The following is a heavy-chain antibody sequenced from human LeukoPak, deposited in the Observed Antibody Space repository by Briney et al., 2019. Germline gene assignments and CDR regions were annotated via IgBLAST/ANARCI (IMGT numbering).Heavy chain of an antibody. V-gene: IGHV1-46*01. CDR2: INPSDGST. J-gene: IGHJ4*02. CDR3: ARDRERRGAKPKLEVCFDY. D-gene: IGHD1-1*01. CDR1: GYTFTSYY. Sequence: ASVKVSFKASGYTFTSYYMQWVRQAPGQGLEWMGIINPSDGSTNYAQKFQGRVTMTRDASTSTFYMDLSSLTSEDSAVYYCARDRERRGAKPKLEVCFDYWGQGTLVTVSS.